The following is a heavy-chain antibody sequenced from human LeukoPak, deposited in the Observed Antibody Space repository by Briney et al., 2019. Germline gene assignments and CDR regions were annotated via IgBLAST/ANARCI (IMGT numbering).Heavy chain of an antibody. Sequence: GGSLRLSCVVSGFTFRNYWMSWVRQAPGKGLEWVANIKQDGSEKYYVDSVKGRFTISRDNAKNSLYLQMNSLRAEDTAVYYCARDVQWLVFDYWGQGTLVTVSS. CDR1: GFTFRNYW. V-gene: IGHV3-7*01. CDR2: IKQDGSEK. J-gene: IGHJ4*02. D-gene: IGHD6-19*01. CDR3: ARDVQWLVFDY.